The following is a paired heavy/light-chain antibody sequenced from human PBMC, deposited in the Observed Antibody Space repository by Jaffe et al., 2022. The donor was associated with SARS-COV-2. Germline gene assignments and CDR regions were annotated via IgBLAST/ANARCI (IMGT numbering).Light chain of an antibody. CDR2: DVS. J-gene: IGLJ3*02. Sequence: QSALTQPRSVSGSPGQSVTISCTGTSSDVGGYNYVSWYQQHPGKAPKLLIFDVSKRPSGVPDRFSGSKSGNTASLTIFRLRDEDEADYYCCSYAGTWVFGGGTRLTVL. CDR1: SSDVGGYNY. V-gene: IGLV2-11*01. CDR3: CSYAGTWV.
Heavy chain of an antibody. CDR2: ISYDGSNK. D-gene: IGHD3-10*01. CDR1: GFTFSNYA. CDR3: AKDYSGSGVVGFDY. V-gene: IGHV3-30*18. J-gene: IGHJ4*02. Sequence: QVQLVESGGGVVQPGRSLRLSCAASGFTFSNYAMHWVRQAPGKGLEWVATISYDGSNKYYADSVKGRFTMSRDNFKNTLSLHMKSLRAEDTALYYCAKDYSGSGVVGFDYWGQGTLVTVSS.